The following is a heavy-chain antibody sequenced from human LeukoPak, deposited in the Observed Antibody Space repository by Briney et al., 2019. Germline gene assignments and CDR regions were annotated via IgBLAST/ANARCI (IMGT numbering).Heavy chain of an antibody. V-gene: IGHV4-59*08. Sequence: SETLSLTCSVSGDSISSYYWSWIRQPPGKGLEWIGYIYYSGSTNYNPSLKSRVTMSVDTSKNQFSLKLTSVTAADTAVYYCARLRPVAGYDAFNIWGHGTMVTVSS. CDR1: GDSISSYY. J-gene: IGHJ3*02. CDR2: IYYSGST. CDR3: ARLRPVAGYDAFNI. D-gene: IGHD6-19*01.